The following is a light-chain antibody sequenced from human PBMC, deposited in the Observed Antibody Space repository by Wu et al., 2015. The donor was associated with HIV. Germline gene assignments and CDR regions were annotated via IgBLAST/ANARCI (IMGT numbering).Light chain of an antibody. V-gene: IGKV1-39*01. CDR1: QSISTF. CDR3: QQYNSYPYT. CDR2: GAY. J-gene: IGKJ2*01. Sequence: DIQMTQSPSSLSASVGDRVTITCRASQSISTFLNWYQQKPGKAPKLLIYGAYSLQSGVPSRFSGSGSGTDFTLTISSLQPDDFAIYYCQQYNSYPYTFGQGTKLEIK.